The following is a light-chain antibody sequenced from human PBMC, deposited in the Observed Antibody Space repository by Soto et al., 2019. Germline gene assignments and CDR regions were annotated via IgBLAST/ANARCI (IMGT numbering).Light chain of an antibody. CDR2: HAS. Sequence: EIVITQSPSTVPVGARGIATLSCRASQSVSDKLAWYKQKPGQAHRLLIYHASARATGIPARFSGSGSGTEFTLTISGLQSEDFAVYYCQQYNNWPPWTFGQGTKVDIK. CDR1: QSVSDK. V-gene: IGKV3-15*01. CDR3: QQYNNWPPWT. J-gene: IGKJ1*01.